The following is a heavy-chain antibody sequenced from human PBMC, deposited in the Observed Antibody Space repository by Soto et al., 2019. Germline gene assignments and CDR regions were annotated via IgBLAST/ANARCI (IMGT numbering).Heavy chain of an antibody. Sequence: QLHKQQWGAGLLKPSETLSLTCAVYGGSFSGYFWNWIRQTPGKGLDWIGNVNHNGRNNYNPSLKSRVTISLDRSKNQVSLKLTSVPAADTAVYYCAIVGSSDWQVAFDFWGQGTMVTVSS. J-gene: IGHJ3*01. CDR1: GGSFSGYF. V-gene: IGHV4-34*02. CDR3: AIVGSSDWQVAFDF. D-gene: IGHD6-19*01. CDR2: VNHNGRN.